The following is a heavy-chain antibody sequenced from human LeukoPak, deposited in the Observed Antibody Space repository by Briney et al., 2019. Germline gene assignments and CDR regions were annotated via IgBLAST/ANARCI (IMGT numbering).Heavy chain of an antibody. D-gene: IGHD3-3*01. CDR1: GGSNSSGGYY. J-gene: IGHJ5*02. CDR3: ARGSGFLDYNWFDP. V-gene: IGHV4-31*03. CDR2: IYYSGST. Sequence: SETLSLTCTVSGGSNSSGGYYWSWIRQHPGKGLEWIGYIYYSGSTYYNPSLKSRVTISVDTSKNQFSLKLSSVTAADTAVYYCARGSGFLDYNWFDPWGQGTLVTVSS.